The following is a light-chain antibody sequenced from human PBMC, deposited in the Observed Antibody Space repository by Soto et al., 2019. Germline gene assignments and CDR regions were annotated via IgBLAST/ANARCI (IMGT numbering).Light chain of an antibody. CDR3: QQYGSSPWT. J-gene: IGKJ1*01. V-gene: IGKV3-20*01. Sequence: IVLPQSQGTLSLSPGERATLSCRASQSVRDRYLAWYQQKPGQAPSLLIGDTSTRATVVPDRCSGRGSGTYFALTISRVEPEDFAIYFCQQYGSSPWTFGQGTKVDIK. CDR1: QSVRDRY. CDR2: DTS.